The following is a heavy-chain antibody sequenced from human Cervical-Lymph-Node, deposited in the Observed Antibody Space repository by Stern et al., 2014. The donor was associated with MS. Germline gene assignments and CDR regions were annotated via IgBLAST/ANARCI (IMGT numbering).Heavy chain of an antibody. V-gene: IGHV1-69*06. Sequence: VQLVESGAEVKKPASSVKVSCKASGGTSSNLVISWLRQAPGQGLEWCGGIIPGFDTANYAQKFQGRVTISADRSTSTVYLELIGLRSEDTAVYYCAREQGHWFDPWGQGTLVTVSS. CDR2: IIPGFDTA. CDR1: GGTSSNLV. J-gene: IGHJ5*02. CDR3: AREQGHWFDP.